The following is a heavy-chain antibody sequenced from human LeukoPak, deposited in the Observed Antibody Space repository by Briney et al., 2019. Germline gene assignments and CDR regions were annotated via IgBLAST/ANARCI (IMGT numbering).Heavy chain of an antibody. V-gene: IGHV4-34*01. D-gene: IGHD6-13*01. CDR2: INHSGST. Sequence: SETLSLTCAVYGGSFSGYYWSWIRQPPGKGLEWIGEINHSGSTNYNPSLKSRVTISVDTSKNQFSLKLSSVTAADTAVYYCARHESIAAAGTGGPLNYWGQGTLVTVSS. CDR1: GGSFSGYY. CDR3: ARHESIAAAGTGGPLNY. J-gene: IGHJ4*02.